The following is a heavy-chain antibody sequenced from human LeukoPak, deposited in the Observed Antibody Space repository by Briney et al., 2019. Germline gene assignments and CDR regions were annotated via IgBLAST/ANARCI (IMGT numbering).Heavy chain of an antibody. CDR2: IKSKTDGGTT. J-gene: IGHJ4*02. CDR1: GFTFSNAR. V-gene: IGHV3-15*01. Sequence: GGSLRLSCAASGFTFSNARMSWVRQAPGKGLEWVGRIKSKTDGGTTDYAAPVKGRFTISRDDSKNTLYLQMNSLKTEDTAVYYCTKDGEQLGGSDYWGQGTLVTVSS. D-gene: IGHD6-6*01. CDR3: TKDGEQLGGSDY.